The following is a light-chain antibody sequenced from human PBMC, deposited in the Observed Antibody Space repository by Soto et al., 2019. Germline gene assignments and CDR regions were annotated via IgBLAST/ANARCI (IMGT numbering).Light chain of an antibody. CDR2: LGY. CDR3: RQALQSPWT. CDR1: ESLLHSNGYNY. Sequence: DIVMTQYPLSLPVTPGEPASISCRSSESLLHSNGYNYLDWYLQKPGQSPQLLIFLGYNRASGVPDRFSCSGSGTDITVKISREEAEEVGVYYCRQALQSPWTCGQGTKADIK. J-gene: IGKJ1*01. V-gene: IGKV2-28*01.